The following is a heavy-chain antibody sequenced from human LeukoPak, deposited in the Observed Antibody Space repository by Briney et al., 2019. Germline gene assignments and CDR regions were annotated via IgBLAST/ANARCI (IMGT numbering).Heavy chain of an antibody. J-gene: IGHJ4*02. CDR3: ARGILLWFGETQFDY. V-gene: IGHV4-34*01. D-gene: IGHD3-10*01. CDR2: INHSGST. CDR1: GGSFSGYY. Sequence: SETLPLTCAVYGGSFSGYYWSWIRQPPGKGLEWIGEINHSGSTNYNPSLKSRVTISVDTSKNQFSLKLSSVTAADTAVYYCARGILLWFGETQFDYWGQGTLVTVSS.